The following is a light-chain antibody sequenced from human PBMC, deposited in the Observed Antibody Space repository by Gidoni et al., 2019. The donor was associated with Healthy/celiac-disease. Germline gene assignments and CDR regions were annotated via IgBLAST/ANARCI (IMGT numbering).Light chain of an antibody. J-gene: IGKJ4*01. CDR3: QQYDNLPLT. CDR1: QDISNY. V-gene: IGKV1-33*01. CDR2: DAS. Sequence: DIQMPQSPSPLSASVGDRVTITCQASQDISNYLNWYQQKPGQAPKLLIYDASNLETGVPARFSGSGSGTDFTFTISSLQPEDIAAYYCQQYDNLPLTFGGGTKVEIK.